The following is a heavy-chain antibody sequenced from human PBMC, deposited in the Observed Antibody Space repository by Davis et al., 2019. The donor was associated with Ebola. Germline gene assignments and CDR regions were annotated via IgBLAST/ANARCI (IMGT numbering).Heavy chain of an antibody. J-gene: IGHJ6*04. Sequence: GGSLRLSCAASGFTFSTYTMTWVRQAPGKGLQWVANIKGDGSDKYYVGSVKGRLTISRDNAKSSLFLQMDSLRAEDTAVYYCAKSGLSFGVVKYHYGMDVWGKGTTVTVSS. V-gene: IGHV3-7*03. CDR2: IKGDGSDK. D-gene: IGHD3-3*01. CDR3: AKSGLSFGVVKYHYGMDV. CDR1: GFTFSTYT.